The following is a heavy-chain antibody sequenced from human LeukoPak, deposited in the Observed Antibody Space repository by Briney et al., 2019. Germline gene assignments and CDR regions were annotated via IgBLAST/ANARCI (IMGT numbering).Heavy chain of an antibody. CDR2: SDPEDGER. CDR1: GKTLSDLS. Sequence: ASVKVSCKVSGKTLSDLSIHWLRQPPGRGLEWLGGSDPEDGERIYAQMFQGRVTMTEDTSIDTAYMELSSLRSEDTAVYYCVTGFTTMAVDYFDYWGQGTLVTVSP. D-gene: IGHD5-18*01. CDR3: VTGFTTMAVDYFDY. J-gene: IGHJ4*02. V-gene: IGHV1-24*01.